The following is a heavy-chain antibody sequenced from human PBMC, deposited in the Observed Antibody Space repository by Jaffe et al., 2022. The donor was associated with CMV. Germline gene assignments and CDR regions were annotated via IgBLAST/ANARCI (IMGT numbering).Heavy chain of an antibody. J-gene: IGHJ3*02. CDR1: GFTFSSYW. Sequence: EVQLVESGGGLVQPGGSLRLSCAASGFTFSSYWMSWVRQAPGKGLEWVANIKQDGSEKYYVDSVKGRFTISRDNAKNSLYLQMNSLRAEDTAVYYCARESSGSYYHPAFDIWGQGTMVTVSS. CDR2: IKQDGSEK. V-gene: IGHV3-7*03. CDR3: ARESSGSYYHPAFDI. D-gene: IGHD1-26*01.